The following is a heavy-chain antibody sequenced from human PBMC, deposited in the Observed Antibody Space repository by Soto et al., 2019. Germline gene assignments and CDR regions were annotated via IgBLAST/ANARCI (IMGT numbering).Heavy chain of an antibody. V-gene: IGHV3-33*01. J-gene: IGHJ4*02. CDR2: IWYDGSNK. CDR1: GFTFSSYG. CDR3: ARDLKPREALAPYYFDY. Sequence: GGSLRLSCAASGFTFSSYGMHWVRQAPGKGLEWVAVIWYDGSNKYYADSVKGRFTISRDNSKNTLYLQMNSLRAEDTAVYYCARDLKPREALAPYYFDYWGQGTLVTVSS. D-gene: IGHD1-1*01.